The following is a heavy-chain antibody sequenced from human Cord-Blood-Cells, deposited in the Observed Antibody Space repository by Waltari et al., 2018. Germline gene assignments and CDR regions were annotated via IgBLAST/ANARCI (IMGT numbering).Heavy chain of an antibody. J-gene: IGHJ5*02. Sequence: QVQLVQSGAEVKKPGASVKVSCKVSGYTLTELSMHWVRQAPGKGLEWMGGFDPEDSETIYAQKSQGRVTMTEDTSTDTAYMELSSLRSEDTAVYYCATVDYGDYVARYSGFDPWGQGTLVTVSS. D-gene: IGHD4-17*01. V-gene: IGHV1-24*01. CDR2: FDPEDSET. CDR1: GYTLTELS. CDR3: ATVDYGDYVARYSGFDP.